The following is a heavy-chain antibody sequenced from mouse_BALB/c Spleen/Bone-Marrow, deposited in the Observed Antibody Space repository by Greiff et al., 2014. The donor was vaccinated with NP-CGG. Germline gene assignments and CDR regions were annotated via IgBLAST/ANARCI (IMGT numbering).Heavy chain of an antibody. CDR2: IWADGST. D-gene: IGHD1-2*01. CDR1: GFSLTNYG. Sequence: QVQLKESGPGLVAPSQILSITCTVSGFSLTNYGVHWVRQPPGKGLEWLGVIWADGSTNXNXALMSRLSIXKDNSKSQVFFKMNSLQTDDTAMYYCARITTATGAMDYWGQGTSVTVSS. J-gene: IGHJ4*01. CDR3: ARITTATGAMDY. V-gene: IGHV2-9*02.